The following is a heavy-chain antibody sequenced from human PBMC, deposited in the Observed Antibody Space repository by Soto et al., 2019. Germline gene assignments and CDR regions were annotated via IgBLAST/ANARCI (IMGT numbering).Heavy chain of an antibody. Sequence: EVQQVESGGGLVQPGGSLRLSCAASGFTLSGSWKHWVRQAPGKGLVWVSRINGDGSGTSYADFVKGRFTISRDDAKNTLFLQMNGLRAEHTAVYYCARAIFGSGTANDYWGQGTLVTVSS. CDR1: GFTLSGSW. CDR3: ARAIFGSGTANDY. CDR2: INGDGSGT. J-gene: IGHJ4*02. V-gene: IGHV3-74*01. D-gene: IGHD3-10*01.